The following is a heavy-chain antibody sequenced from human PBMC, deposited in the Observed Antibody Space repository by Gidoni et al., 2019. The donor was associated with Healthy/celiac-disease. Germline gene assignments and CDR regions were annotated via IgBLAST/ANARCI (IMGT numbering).Heavy chain of an antibody. CDR2: INHSGST. J-gene: IGHJ5*02. D-gene: IGHD6-13*01. CDR3: ARFKAAAGYNWFDP. V-gene: IGHV4-34*01. CDR1: GGSFSGYY. Sequence: QVQLQQWGAGLLKPSETLSLTCAVYGGSFSGYYWSWIRQPPGKGLEWIGEINHSGSTNYNPSLKSRVTISVDTSKNQFSLKLSSVTAADTAVYYCARFKAAAGYNWFDPWGQGTLVTVSS.